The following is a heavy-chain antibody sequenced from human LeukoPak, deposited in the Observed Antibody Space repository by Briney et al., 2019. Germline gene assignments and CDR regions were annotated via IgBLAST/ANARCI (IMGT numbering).Heavy chain of an antibody. J-gene: IGHJ4*02. V-gene: IGHV3-23*01. CDR2: ISGSGGST. D-gene: IGHD3-22*01. Sequence: PGGSLRLSCAASGFTFSSYAMSWVRQAPGKGLEWVSAISGSGGSTYYADSVKGRFTISRDNSKNTLYLRMNSLRAEDTAVYYCAGYYYDSSGYSFDYWGQGTLVTVSS. CDR3: AGYYYDSSGYSFDY. CDR1: GFTFSSYA.